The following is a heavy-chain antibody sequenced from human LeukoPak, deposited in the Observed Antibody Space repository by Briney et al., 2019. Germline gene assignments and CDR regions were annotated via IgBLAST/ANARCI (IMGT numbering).Heavy chain of an antibody. D-gene: IGHD1-26*01. V-gene: IGHV4-61*01. CDR1: GYSISSGYY. J-gene: IGHJ5*02. CDR2: IYYSGRT. CDR3: ARGANWFDL. Sequence: SETLSLTCSVSGYSISSGYYWSWIRQPPGKGLEWIGYIYYSGRTNYNTSLKSRLTTSVDTSKNPSSLKLSSVPATETAVYYCARGANWFDLWRQETVLTVS.